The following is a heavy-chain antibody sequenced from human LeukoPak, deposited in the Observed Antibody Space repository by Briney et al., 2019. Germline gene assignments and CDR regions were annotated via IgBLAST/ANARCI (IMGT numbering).Heavy chain of an antibody. J-gene: IGHJ4*02. Sequence: PGRSLRLSCAASGFTFSNYAMQWVRQAPGKGLEWVAVISYDGINKYYADSVKGRFTISRDNPKNTLYLQMNSLRAEDTAVYYCAATIDYGGYDYWGQGTLVTVSS. CDR3: AATIDYGGYDY. V-gene: IGHV3-30-3*01. CDR1: GFTFSNYA. D-gene: IGHD4-23*01. CDR2: ISYDGINK.